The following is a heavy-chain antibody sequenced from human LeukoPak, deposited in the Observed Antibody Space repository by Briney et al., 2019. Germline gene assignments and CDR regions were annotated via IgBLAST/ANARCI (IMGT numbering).Heavy chain of an antibody. V-gene: IGHV1-8*01. CDR2: MNPNSGNT. CDR3: ARASGYPQGWFDP. Sequence: ASVKVSCKASGYTFTSYDINWVRQAAGQGLEWMGWMNPNSGNTGYAQKFQGRVTMTRNTSISTAYMELSSLRSEDTAVYYCARASGYPQGWFDPWGQGTLVTVSS. D-gene: IGHD3-22*01. J-gene: IGHJ5*02. CDR1: GYTFTSYD.